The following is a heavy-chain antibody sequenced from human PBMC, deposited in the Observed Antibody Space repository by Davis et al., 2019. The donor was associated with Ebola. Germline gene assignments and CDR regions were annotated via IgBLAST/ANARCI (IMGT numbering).Heavy chain of an antibody. D-gene: IGHD3-16*02. V-gene: IGHV3-33*06. CDR3: AKDLLQYVWGNHRPGAFGV. Sequence: GESLKISCATSGFAFSSYVMHWARQAPGKGLEWVAVIYYDGTDKYYADSVRGRFTISRDNSNNTLYLLMNSLRVEDTGVYYCAKDLLQYVWGNHRPGAFGVWGQGTMVTVSS. J-gene: IGHJ3*01. CDR1: GFAFSSYV. CDR2: IYYDGTDK.